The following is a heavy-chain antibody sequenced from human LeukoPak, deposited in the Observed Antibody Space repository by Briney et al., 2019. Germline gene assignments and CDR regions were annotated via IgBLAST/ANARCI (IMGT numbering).Heavy chain of an antibody. J-gene: IGHJ4*02. CDR1: GFTLSSNY. CDR2: IYSGGST. D-gene: IGHD5-18*01. Sequence: PGGSLRLSCAASGFTLSSNYMSWVRQAPGKGLEWVSVIYSGGSTYYSDSVTGRFTISRDNSKNTLYLQMSSLRTEDTAVYYCARDGRGDLTWIQLWAPFDYWGQGTLVTVSS. V-gene: IGHV3-66*02. CDR3: ARDGRGDLTWIQLWAPFDY.